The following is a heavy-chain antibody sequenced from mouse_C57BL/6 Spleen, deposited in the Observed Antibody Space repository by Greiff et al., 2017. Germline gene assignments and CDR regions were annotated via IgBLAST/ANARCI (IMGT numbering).Heavy chain of an antibody. J-gene: IGHJ4*01. V-gene: IGHV14-3*01. D-gene: IGHD2-4*01. CDR1: GFNIKDTY. CDR3: ARVITAGYYYAMDY. CDR2: IDPANGNI. Sequence: VQLMQSVAEFVRPGASVKLSCTASGFNIKDTYMHWVQQRPEQGLEWIGWIDPANGNIKYAPKFQGKVTITADTSANTAYLQLSSLTSEDTAIYYCARVITAGYYYAMDYWGQGTSVTVSS.